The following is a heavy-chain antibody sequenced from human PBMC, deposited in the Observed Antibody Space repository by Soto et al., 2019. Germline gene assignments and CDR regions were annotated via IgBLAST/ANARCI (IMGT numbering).Heavy chain of an antibody. CDR1: GGNFSSDA. D-gene: IGHD3-22*01. V-gene: IGHV1-69*12. CDR3: ARGDADYYDSGNYYSDY. CDR2: IIPIFGTA. Sequence: QVRLVQSGAEVKKPGSSVKVSCKASGGNFSSDAISWGRQAPGQGLEWMGGIIPIFGTANYAQKFQGRVTITADESTSTAYMELSSLRSEDTAVYYCARGDADYYDSGNYYSDYWGQGTLVTVSS. J-gene: IGHJ4*02.